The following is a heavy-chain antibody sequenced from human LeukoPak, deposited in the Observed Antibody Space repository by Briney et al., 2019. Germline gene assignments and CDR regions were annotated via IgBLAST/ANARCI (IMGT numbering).Heavy chain of an antibody. Sequence: SVKVSCKASGGTFSSYAVSWVRQAPGQGLEWMGGITPIFGTANYAQKFQGRVTITTDESTSTAYMELSSLRSEDTAVYYCARCIAARPEGDYFDYWGQGTLVTVSS. J-gene: IGHJ4*02. D-gene: IGHD6-6*01. V-gene: IGHV1-69*05. CDR2: ITPIFGTA. CDR3: ARCIAARPEGDYFDY. CDR1: GGTFSSYA.